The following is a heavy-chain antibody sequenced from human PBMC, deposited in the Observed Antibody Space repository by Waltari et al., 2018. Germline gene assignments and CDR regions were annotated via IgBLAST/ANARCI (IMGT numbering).Heavy chain of an antibody. CDR3: AVSYYDFWSGYSGFDY. CDR1: GGSISSGSYY. D-gene: IGHD3-3*01. J-gene: IGHJ4*02. Sequence: QVQLQESGPGLVKPSQTLSLTCTVSGGSISSGSYYWRWIRQPAGKGLEWIGRIYTRGSTNYNPSLKSRVTISVDTSKNQFSLKLSSVTAADTAVYYCAVSYYDFWSGYSGFDYWGQGTLVTVSS. CDR2: IYTRGST. V-gene: IGHV4-61*02.